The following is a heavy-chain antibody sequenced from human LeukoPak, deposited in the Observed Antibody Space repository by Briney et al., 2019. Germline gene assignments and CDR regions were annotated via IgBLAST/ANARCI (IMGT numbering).Heavy chain of an antibody. CDR1: GFTFSNYW. D-gene: IGHD5-12*01. J-gene: IGHJ4*02. Sequence: PGGSLRLSCAASGFTFSNYWMTWVRQAPGKGLEWVASIKEDGSEKYYVDSVKGRFSISRDNAKNTLYLQMSSLRADDTAVYFCARDPLRRFDYWGQGTLVTVSS. CDR2: IKEDGSEK. CDR3: ARDPLRRFDY. V-gene: IGHV3-7*04.